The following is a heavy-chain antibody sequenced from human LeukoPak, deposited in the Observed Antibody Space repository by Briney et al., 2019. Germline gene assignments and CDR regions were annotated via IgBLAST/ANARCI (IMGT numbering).Heavy chain of an antibody. CDR3: ARTSYYYDSSGSLRHEAFDI. D-gene: IGHD3-22*01. Sequence: ASVKVSCKASGYTFTSYGISWVRQAPGQGLEWMGWISAYSGNTNYAQKLQGRVAMTTDTSTSTAYMELRSLRSDDTAVYYCARTSYYYDSSGSLRHEAFDIWGQGTMVTVSS. V-gene: IGHV1-18*01. CDR2: ISAYSGNT. CDR1: GYTFTSYG. J-gene: IGHJ3*02.